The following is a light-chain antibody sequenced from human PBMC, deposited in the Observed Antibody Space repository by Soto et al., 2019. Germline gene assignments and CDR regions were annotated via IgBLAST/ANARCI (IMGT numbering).Light chain of an antibody. Sequence: EIVLTQSPATLSLSPGERATLSCRASQSVSSYLAWYQQKPGQAPRLLIYDASNRATGIPARFSGSGFGTDFTLTISSLEPEDFAAYYCQQRSNWPWTFGQGTKVDIK. V-gene: IGKV3-11*01. J-gene: IGKJ1*01. CDR1: QSVSSY. CDR2: DAS. CDR3: QQRSNWPWT.